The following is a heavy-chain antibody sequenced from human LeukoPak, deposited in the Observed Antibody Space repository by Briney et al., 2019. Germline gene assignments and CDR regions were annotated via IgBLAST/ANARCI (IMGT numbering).Heavy chain of an antibody. D-gene: IGHD3-10*01. J-gene: IGHJ3*02. CDR1: GGSISSSTYY. V-gene: IGHV4-31*02. CDR2: IYYSGST. CDR3: ARDVVVRGVIEEGLRDAFDI. Sequence: PSETLSLTCSVSGGSISSSTYYWSWIRQHPGKGLEWIGYIYYSGSTYYNPSLKSRVTISVDTSKNQFSLKLSSVTAADTAVYYCARDVVVRGVIEEGLRDAFDIWGQGTMVTVSS.